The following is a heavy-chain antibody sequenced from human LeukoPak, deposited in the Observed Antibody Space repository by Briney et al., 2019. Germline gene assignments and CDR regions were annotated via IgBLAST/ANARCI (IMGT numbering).Heavy chain of an antibody. D-gene: IGHD3-10*01. CDR1: GFTFSSYA. CDR2: ISGSGGST. J-gene: IGHJ6*02. Sequence: GGSLRLSCAASGFTFSSYAMSWVRQAPGKGLEWVSAISGSGGSTYYADSVKGRFTISRGNSKNTLYLQMNSLRAEDTAVYYCAKDFRPPYGSGFYYYYGMDVWGQGTTVTVSS. CDR3: AKDFRPPYGSGFYYYYGMDV. V-gene: IGHV3-23*01.